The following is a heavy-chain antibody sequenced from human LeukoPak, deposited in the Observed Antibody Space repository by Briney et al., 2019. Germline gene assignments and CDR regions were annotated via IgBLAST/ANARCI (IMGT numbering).Heavy chain of an antibody. CDR2: IYYSGST. V-gene: IGHV4-31*03. D-gene: IGHD2-15*01. J-gene: IGHJ4*02. CDR3: ARVSGGGNFLDY. CDR1: GGSVSSGGHY. Sequence: SETLSLTCTVSGGSVSSGGHYWSWIRQHPGKGLEWIGYIYYSGSTYYNPSLKSRVTISVDTSKNQFSLKLSSATAADTAVYYCARVSGGGNFLDYWGQGTLVTVSS.